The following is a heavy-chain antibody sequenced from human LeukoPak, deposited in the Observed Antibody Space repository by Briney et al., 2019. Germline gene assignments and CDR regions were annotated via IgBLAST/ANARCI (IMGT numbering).Heavy chain of an antibody. CDR3: ARGPPWYFDL. V-gene: IGHV3-74*01. Sequence: GSLRLSCATSGFTFNSYWMHWVRQAPGKGLAWVSYINTDGSSTSYADSVKGRFTISRDNAKNTLYLQMNSLRAEDTAVYYCARGPPWYFDLWGRGTLVTVSS. J-gene: IGHJ2*01. CDR1: GFTFNSYW. D-gene: IGHD6-25*01. CDR2: INTDGSST.